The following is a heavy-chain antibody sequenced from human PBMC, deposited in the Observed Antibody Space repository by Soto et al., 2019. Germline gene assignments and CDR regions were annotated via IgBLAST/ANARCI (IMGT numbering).Heavy chain of an antibody. CDR3: ARDRSYGDYAYYYGMDV. Sequence: QVQLVESGGGVVQPGRSLRLSCAASGFTFSSYAMHWVRQAPGKGLEWVAVISYDGSNKYYADSVKGRFTISRDNSKNTLYLQMNSLRAEDTAVYYCARDRSYGDYAYYYGMDVWGQGTTVTVSS. CDR1: GFTFSSYA. CDR2: ISYDGSNK. D-gene: IGHD4-17*01. V-gene: IGHV3-30*14. J-gene: IGHJ6*02.